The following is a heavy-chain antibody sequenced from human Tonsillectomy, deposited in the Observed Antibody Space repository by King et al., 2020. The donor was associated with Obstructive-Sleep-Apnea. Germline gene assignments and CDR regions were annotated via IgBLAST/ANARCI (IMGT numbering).Heavy chain of an antibody. CDR2: ISESGST. D-gene: IGHD4-17*01. V-gene: IGHV3-23*04. Sequence: VQLVESGGGLVQPGGSLRLSCAASGFTFSASAMNWVRQAPGKGLEWVSGISESGSTYYADSVKGRLTISRDNSKNTLYLQMDSLKAEDTAVYFCGSYGSTSAVHYFQHWGQGTLVTVSS. CDR1: GFTFSASA. CDR3: GSYGSTSAVHYFQH. J-gene: IGHJ1*01.